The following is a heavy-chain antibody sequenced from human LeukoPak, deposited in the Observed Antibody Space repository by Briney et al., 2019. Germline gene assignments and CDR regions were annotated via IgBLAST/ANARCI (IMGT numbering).Heavy chain of an antibody. V-gene: IGHV1-46*01. Sequence: GASVKVSCKASGYTFTSYYIHWVRQAPGQGLEWMGIINPSGGSTSYAQKFQGRVTMTRDTSTSTVYMELSSLRSEDTAVYYCARDQGFYGMDVWGQGTTVTVSS. CDR3: ARDQGFYGMDV. J-gene: IGHJ6*02. CDR2: INPSGGST. CDR1: GYTFTSYY.